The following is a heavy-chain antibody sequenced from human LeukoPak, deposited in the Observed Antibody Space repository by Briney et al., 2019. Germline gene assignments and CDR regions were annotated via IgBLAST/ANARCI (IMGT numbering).Heavy chain of an antibody. CDR1: EFTFSSYG. CDR2: ISYDGSNK. Sequence: PGGSLRLSCAASEFTFSSYGMHWVRQAPGKGLEWVAVISYDGSNKNYADSVKGRFTISRDNSKNTLYLQMNSLRAEDTAVYYCARDRGPTRAFDIWGQGTMVTVS. D-gene: IGHD5-24*01. J-gene: IGHJ3*02. V-gene: IGHV3-30*03. CDR3: ARDRGPTRAFDI.